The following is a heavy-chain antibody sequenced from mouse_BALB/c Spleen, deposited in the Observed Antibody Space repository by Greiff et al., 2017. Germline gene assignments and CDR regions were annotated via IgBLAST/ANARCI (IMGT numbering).Heavy chain of an antibody. V-gene: IGHV5-6-3*01. CDR2: INSNGGST. J-gene: IGHJ4*01. Sequence: EVNVVESGGGLVQPGGSLKLSCAASGFTFSSYGMSWVRQTPDKRLELVATINSNGGSTYYPDSVKGRFTISRDNAKNTLYLQMSSLKSEDTAMYYCAREGQLGTYAMDYWGQGTSVTVSS. CDR3: AREGQLGTYAMDY. D-gene: IGHD3-2*01. CDR1: GFTFSSYG.